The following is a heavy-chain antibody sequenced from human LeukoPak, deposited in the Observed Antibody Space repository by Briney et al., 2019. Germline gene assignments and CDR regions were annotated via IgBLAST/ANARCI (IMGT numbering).Heavy chain of an antibody. Sequence: SETLSLTNSVGDSSISSYYWGWIQQPPGKGLEWSGYIYYSGSTYYNPSLKSLVSISVDTSKNQFSLKLSSVTAADTAVYYCASNSGSCATTIAFDIWGQGTMVTVSS. J-gene: IGHJ3*02. CDR2: IYYSGST. CDR1: DSSISSYY. V-gene: IGHV4-59*01. D-gene: IGHD1-26*01. CDR3: ASNSGSCATTIAFDI.